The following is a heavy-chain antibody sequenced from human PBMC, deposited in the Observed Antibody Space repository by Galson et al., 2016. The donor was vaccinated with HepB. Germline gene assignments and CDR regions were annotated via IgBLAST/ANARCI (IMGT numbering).Heavy chain of an antibody. J-gene: IGHJ4*02. Sequence: SETLSLTCTVSGGSIRDSSYYWGWIRHPPGKRLEWIGSIYYSGTTYYVPSLKSRVTLSVDTSKNQFFLRLSSVTAADTAVYYCARRPMVTTGLFDYWGQGMLVTVSS. CDR3: ARRPMVTTGLFDY. CDR2: IYYSGTT. CDR1: GGSIRDSSYY. D-gene: IGHD4-17*01. V-gene: IGHV4-39*01.